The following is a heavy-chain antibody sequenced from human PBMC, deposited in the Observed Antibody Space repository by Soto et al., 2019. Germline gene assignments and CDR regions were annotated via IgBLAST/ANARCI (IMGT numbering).Heavy chain of an antibody. CDR3: ARLSSLFDSSGYSLVFDY. D-gene: IGHD3-22*01. J-gene: IGHJ4*02. CDR2: IYYSGST. V-gene: IGHV4-59*08. Sequence: SETLSLTSTVSGGSLSSYYWSWIRQPPGKGLEWIGYIYYSGSTNYNPSLKSRVTISVDTSKDQFSLKLSSVTAADTAVYYCARLSSLFDSSGYSLVFDYWGQGTLVTVSS. CDR1: GGSLSSYY.